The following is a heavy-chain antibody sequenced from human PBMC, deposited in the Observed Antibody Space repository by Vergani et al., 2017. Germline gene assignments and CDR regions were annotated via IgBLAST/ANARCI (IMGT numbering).Heavy chain of an antibody. J-gene: IGHJ3*02. CDR3: AKGVGQYSITDAFDI. D-gene: IGHD6-13*01. Sequence: QVQLVESGGGVVQPGRSLRLSCAASGFTFSSYGMHWVRQAPGKGLEWVAVIWYDGSNKYYADSVKGRFTISRDNSKNTLYLQMNSLRAEDTAVYYCAKGVGQYSITDAFDIWGQGTMVTVSS. CDR2: IWYDGSNK. V-gene: IGHV3-33*06. CDR1: GFTFSSYG.